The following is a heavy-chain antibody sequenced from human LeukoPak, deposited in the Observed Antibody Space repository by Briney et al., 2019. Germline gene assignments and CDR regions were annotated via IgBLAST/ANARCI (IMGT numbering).Heavy chain of an antibody. CDR2: IYYSGST. CDR3: ASLPYDYVWGRETTDY. J-gene: IGHJ4*02. D-gene: IGHD3-16*01. Sequence: NSSEALSLTCAVYGGSFSGYYWGWIRQPPGKGLEWIGSIYYSGSTYYNPSLKSRVTISVDTSKNQFSLKLSSVTAADTAVYYCASLPYDYVWGRETTDYWGQGTLVTVSS. V-gene: IGHV4-39*01. CDR1: GGSFSGYY.